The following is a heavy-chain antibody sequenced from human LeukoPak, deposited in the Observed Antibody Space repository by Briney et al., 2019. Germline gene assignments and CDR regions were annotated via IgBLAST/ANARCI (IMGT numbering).Heavy chain of an antibody. CDR2: IIPILGIA. J-gene: IGHJ4*02. V-gene: IGHV1-69*04. Sequence: ASVKVSCKASGGTFSSYAISWVRQAPGQGLEWMGRIIPILGIANYAQKFQGRVTITADKSTSTAYMELSSLRSEDTAVYYCARHRPGGSGYCDYWGQGILVTVSS. CDR3: ARHRPGGSGYCDY. D-gene: IGHD3-22*01. CDR1: GGTFSSYA.